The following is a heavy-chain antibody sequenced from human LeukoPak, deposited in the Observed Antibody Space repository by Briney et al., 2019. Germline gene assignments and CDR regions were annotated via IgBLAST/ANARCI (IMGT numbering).Heavy chain of an antibody. CDR1: GYTFTGYY. J-gene: IGHJ4*02. V-gene: IGHV1-2*02. D-gene: IGHD3-22*01. CDR2: INPNSGGT. Sequence: ASVTLSCKASGYTFTGYYMHWVRQAPGQGLEWMGWINPNSGGTNYAQKFQGRVTMTRDTSISTAYMELSRLRSDDTAVYYCARVDYDSSGYSHRDYFDYWGQGTLVTVSS. CDR3: ARVDYDSSGYSHRDYFDY.